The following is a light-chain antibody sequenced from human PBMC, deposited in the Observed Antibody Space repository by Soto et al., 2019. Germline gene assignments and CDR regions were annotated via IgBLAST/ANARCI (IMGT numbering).Light chain of an antibody. J-gene: IGLJ1*01. CDR2: RNN. CDR3: AAWDDSLSGRV. V-gene: IGLV1-47*01. CDR1: SSNIGSHY. Sequence: QSVLTQPPSVSATPGQRVTISCSGTSSNIGSHYVYWYQQLSGTAPKLLIYRNNQRPSGVPDRFSGSKSGTSASLAISGLRSEDEADYYCAAWDDSLSGRVFGTGTKLTVL.